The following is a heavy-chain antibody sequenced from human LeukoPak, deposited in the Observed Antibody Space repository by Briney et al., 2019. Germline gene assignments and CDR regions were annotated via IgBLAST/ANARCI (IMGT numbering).Heavy chain of an antibody. V-gene: IGHV3-48*03. CDR1: GFTFSSYE. D-gene: IGHD3-16*02. Sequence: QPGGSLRLSCAASGFTFSSYEMNWVRQAPGKGLEWVSYISSSGSTIYYADSVKGRFTISRDNAKNSLYLQMNSLRAEDTAVYYCASRIMITFGGVIDNAFDIWGQGTMVTVSS. CDR3: ASRIMITFGGVIDNAFDI. J-gene: IGHJ3*02. CDR2: ISSSGSTI.